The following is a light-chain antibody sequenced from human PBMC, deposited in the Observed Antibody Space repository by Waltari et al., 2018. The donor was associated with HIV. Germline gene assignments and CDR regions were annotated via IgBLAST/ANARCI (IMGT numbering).Light chain of an antibody. J-gene: IGKJ4*01. CDR1: QSLLHSNGFNY. V-gene: IGKV2-28*01. CDR3: MQALQTPLT. CDR2: VGS. Sequence: DIVLTQSPLSLTVTPGEPASIPCRSSQSLLHSNGFNYLDWYLQKPWQSPQLLIYVGSMRASGVPDRFSGSGSGTDFTLKISRVEAEDVGVYYCMQALQTPLTFGGGTKVEIK.